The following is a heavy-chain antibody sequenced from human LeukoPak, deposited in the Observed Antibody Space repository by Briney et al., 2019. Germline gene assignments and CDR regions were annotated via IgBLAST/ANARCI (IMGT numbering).Heavy chain of an antibody. Sequence: ASVKVSRKASGYTFTGYYMHWVRQAPGQGLEWMGWINPNSGGTNYAQKFQGRVTMTRDTSISTAYMELSRLRSDDTAVYYCARGSTAPGIAAAGPSDYWGQGTLVTVSS. CDR1: GYTFTGYY. CDR2: INPNSGGT. V-gene: IGHV1-2*02. CDR3: ARGSTAPGIAAAGPSDY. D-gene: IGHD6-13*01. J-gene: IGHJ4*02.